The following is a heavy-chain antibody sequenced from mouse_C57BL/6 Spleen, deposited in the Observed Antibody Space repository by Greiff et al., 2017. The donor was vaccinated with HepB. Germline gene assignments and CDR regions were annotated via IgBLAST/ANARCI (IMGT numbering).Heavy chain of an antibody. CDR3: ARLGYYGSSYTY. V-gene: IGHV1-82*01. D-gene: IGHD1-1*01. J-gene: IGHJ2*01. CDR2: IYPGDGDT. Sequence: VQLQQSGPELVKPGASVKISCKASGYAFSSSWMNWVKQRPGKGLEWIGRIYPGDGDTNYNGKFKGKATLTADKSSSTAYMQLSSLTSEDSAVYFCARLGYYGSSYTYWGQGTTLTVSS. CDR1: GYAFSSSW.